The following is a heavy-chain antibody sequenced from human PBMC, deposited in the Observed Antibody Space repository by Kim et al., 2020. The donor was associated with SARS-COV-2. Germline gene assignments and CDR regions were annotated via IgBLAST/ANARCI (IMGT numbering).Heavy chain of an antibody. J-gene: IGHJ6*02. Sequence: ASVKVSCKASGYTFTSYHVHWVRQAPGQGLEFIGLINPSSGTISYAEEMQGRVTLTRDTSTNTTYMELGSLRSDDTAVYYCALIRTAAAYGLGVWGQGTTVVVSS. D-gene: IGHD2-2*01. CDR3: ALIRTAAAYGLGV. CDR1: GYTFTSYH. CDR2: INPSSGTI. V-gene: IGHV1-46*04.